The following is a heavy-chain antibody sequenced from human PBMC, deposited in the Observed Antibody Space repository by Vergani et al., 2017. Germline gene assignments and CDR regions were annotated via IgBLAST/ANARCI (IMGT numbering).Heavy chain of an antibody. V-gene: IGHV3-7*01. CDR1: GFISSSYW. D-gene: IGHD3-10*01. J-gene: IGHJ6*02. Sequence: EGQLVESGGDWVQRGGSLRLSCAASGFISSSYWMSWVGQAPGKGLEWVANVNQDGSEKYYVDSVRGRFTISRDNAKNSIYLQMNSLRAEDTAVYFCVRVPLIRRGSGNYGINNYHGMDVWGQGTTVIVSS. CDR3: VRVPLIRRGSGNYGINNYHGMDV. CDR2: VNQDGSEK.